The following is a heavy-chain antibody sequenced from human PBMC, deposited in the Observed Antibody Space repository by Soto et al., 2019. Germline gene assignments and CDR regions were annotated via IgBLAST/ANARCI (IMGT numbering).Heavy chain of an antibody. Sequence: SSVKVSCKASGGTFYTYTFSWVRQAPGQGLEWMGSITPIYPTTNYAEKFQGRLTVTADGSTNTAYMELNSLTSDDTAVYYCARIPRYSFPTSDDLDSWGQGTLVTVSS. D-gene: IGHD5-18*01. CDR1: GGTFYTYT. CDR2: ITPIYPTT. V-gene: IGHV1-69*13. CDR3: ARIPRYSFPTSDDLDS. J-gene: IGHJ4*02.